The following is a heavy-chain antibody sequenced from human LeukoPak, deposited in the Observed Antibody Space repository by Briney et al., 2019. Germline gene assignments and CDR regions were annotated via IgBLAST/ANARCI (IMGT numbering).Heavy chain of an antibody. J-gene: IGHJ4*02. Sequence: GTSLRLSCAASGFTFSTYGMHWVRQAPGKGLEWVALITYDGYYKYYSDSVKGRFTISSDTSKNTLSLQMNSLRAEDTAVYCCARDLSPVVRASPMGYWGQGTLVTVSS. V-gene: IGHV3-30*03. CDR1: GFTFSTYG. D-gene: IGHD3-10*01. CDR3: ARDLSPVVRASPMGY. CDR2: ITYDGYYK.